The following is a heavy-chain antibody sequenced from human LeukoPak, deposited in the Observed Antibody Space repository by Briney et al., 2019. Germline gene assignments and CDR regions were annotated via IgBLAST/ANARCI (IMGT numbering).Heavy chain of an antibody. CDR1: GGSFSGYY. V-gene: IGHV4-34*01. CDR3: ARGHPPYYYYYYMDV. CDR2: INHSGST. Sequence: SETLSLTCAVYGGSFSGYYWSWIRQPPGKGLEWIGEINHSGSTNYNPSLKSRVTISVDTSKNQFPLKLSSVTAADTAVYYCARGHPPYYYYYYMDVWGKGTAVTVPS. J-gene: IGHJ6*03.